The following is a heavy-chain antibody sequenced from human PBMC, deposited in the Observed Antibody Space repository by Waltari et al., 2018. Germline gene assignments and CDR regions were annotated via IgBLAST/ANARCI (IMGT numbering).Heavy chain of an antibody. Sequence: EVQLVQSVAAVKKPGATVKISCKVSGYTFTDYYMHLVQQAPAKGLAWLGLVDPEDGETIYAEKFQGRVTITADTATDTAYMELSSLRYEDTAVYYWETGEGYDGSGSYSPFDYWGQGTLVTVSS. V-gene: IGHV1-69-2*01. J-gene: IGHJ4*02. CDR2: VDPEDGET. CDR3: ETGEGYDGSGSYSPFDY. D-gene: IGHD3-10*01. CDR1: GYTFTDYY.